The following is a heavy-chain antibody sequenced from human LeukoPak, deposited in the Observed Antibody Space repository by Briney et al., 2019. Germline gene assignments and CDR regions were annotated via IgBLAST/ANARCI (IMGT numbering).Heavy chain of an antibody. CDR1: GFTFSSYA. Sequence: GGSLRLSCAAAGFTFSSYAMSWVRQAPGRGLEWVSAISGSGGNTYYADSVKGRFTISRDNSKNTLYLQMNSLRAEDTAVYYCAKDKGWGYSTYDFYGMDVWGQGTTVTVSS. CDR3: AKDKGWGYSTYDFYGMDV. V-gene: IGHV3-23*01. J-gene: IGHJ6*02. D-gene: IGHD1-26*01. CDR2: ISGSGGNT.